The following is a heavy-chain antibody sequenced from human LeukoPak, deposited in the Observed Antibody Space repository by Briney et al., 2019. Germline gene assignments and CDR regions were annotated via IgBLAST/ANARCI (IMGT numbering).Heavy chain of an antibody. J-gene: IGHJ6*02. Sequence: GRSLRLSCAASGFTFSNYAMNWVRQAPGKGLEWVSAISGNGGSTYYADSVKGRFTISRDNSKNTVYLEMSSLRAEDTAVYYCAKRSRRLTIVRGVPREDVWGQGTTVTVSS. V-gene: IGHV3-23*01. CDR1: GFTFSNYA. D-gene: IGHD3-10*01. CDR3: AKRSRRLTIVRGVPREDV. CDR2: ISGNGGST.